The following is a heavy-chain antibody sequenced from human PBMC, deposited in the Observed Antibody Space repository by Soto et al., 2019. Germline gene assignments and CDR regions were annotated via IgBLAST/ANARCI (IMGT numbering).Heavy chain of an antibody. J-gene: IGHJ4*02. Sequence: GGSLRLSCAASGFTFSSYGMHWVRQAPGKGLEWVAVISYDGSNKYYADSVKGRFTISRDNSKNTLYLQMNSLRAEDTAVYYCAKDGYSGYQNPDYWGQGTLVTVSS. CDR1: GFTFSSYG. V-gene: IGHV3-30*18. CDR2: ISYDGSNK. CDR3: AKDGYSGYQNPDY. D-gene: IGHD5-12*01.